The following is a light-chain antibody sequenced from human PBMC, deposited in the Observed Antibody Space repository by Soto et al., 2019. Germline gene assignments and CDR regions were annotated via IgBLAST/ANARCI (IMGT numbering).Light chain of an antibody. V-gene: IGLV2-14*03. CDR3: SSYRASSTTHDV. Sequence: QSALTQPASLSGSPGQSITISCTGTSSDVGGYNYVSWYQQHPGKAPKFMIYDVSNRPSGVSNRFSGSKSGNTASLTISGLQAEDEADYYCSSYRASSTTHDVFGTGTKVTVL. CDR2: DVS. CDR1: SSDVGGYNY. J-gene: IGLJ1*01.